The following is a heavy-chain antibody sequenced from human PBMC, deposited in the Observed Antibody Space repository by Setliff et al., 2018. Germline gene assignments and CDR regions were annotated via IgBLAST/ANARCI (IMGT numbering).Heavy chain of an antibody. J-gene: IGHJ6*03. V-gene: IGHV7-4-1*02. CDR2: INTNTGNP. CDR1: GYTFTNYA. CDR3: ARASRFGTIKYRGDYYMDV. D-gene: IGHD3-10*01. Sequence: ASVKVSCKASGYTFTNYAMNWVRQAPEQGLEWMGWINTNTGNPTYAQGFTGRFVFSLDTSVSTAYLQISSLKAEDTAVYYCARASRFGTIKYRGDYYMDVWGKGTTVTVSS.